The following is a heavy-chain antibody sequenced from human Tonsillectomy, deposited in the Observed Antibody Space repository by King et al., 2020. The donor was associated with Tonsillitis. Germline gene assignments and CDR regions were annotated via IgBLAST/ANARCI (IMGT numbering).Heavy chain of an antibody. CDR1: GFTFDDYA. V-gene: IGHV3-9*01. Sequence: VQLVQSGGGLVQPGRSLRLSCAASGFTFDDYAMHWVRQAPGKGLEWVSGISWNSGSICYADSVKGRFTISRDNAKNSLYLQMISLRPEDTALYYCAKCSLGCYGYGCGIDSWGQGTLVTVSS. D-gene: IGHD5-18*01. CDR2: ISWNSGSI. J-gene: IGHJ4*02. CDR3: AKCSLGCYGYGCGIDS.